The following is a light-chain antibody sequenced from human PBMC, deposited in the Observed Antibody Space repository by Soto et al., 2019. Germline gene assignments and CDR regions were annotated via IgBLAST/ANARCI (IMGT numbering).Light chain of an antibody. V-gene: IGLV1-40*01. CDR1: SSNIGAGYD. CDR3: QSSDSSLSGSVV. J-gene: IGLJ1*01. CDR2: GNS. Sequence: QPVLTQPPSVSGAPGQRVTISCTGSSSNIGAGYDVHWYQQLPGTAPKLLIYGNSNRPSGVSDRISGSKSGTSASLAITGLQAEDEADYYCQSSDSSLSGSVVFGTGTKVTVL.